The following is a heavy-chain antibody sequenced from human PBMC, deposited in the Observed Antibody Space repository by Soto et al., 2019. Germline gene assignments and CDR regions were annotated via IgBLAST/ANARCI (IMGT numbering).Heavy chain of an antibody. Sequence: VQLVESGGGLVQPGTSLRLSCAASGFIFEDYVMHWVRQVPGKGLEWVSSISWNSKTKDYADAVTGRFTISRANAKNSLYLQMDSLRTEDTAFYYCTTGFSSSRFYVDSWGQGTLVTVSS. D-gene: IGHD6-13*01. V-gene: IGHV3-9*01. CDR3: TTGFSSSRFYVDS. J-gene: IGHJ4*02. CDR1: GFIFEDYV. CDR2: ISWNSKTK.